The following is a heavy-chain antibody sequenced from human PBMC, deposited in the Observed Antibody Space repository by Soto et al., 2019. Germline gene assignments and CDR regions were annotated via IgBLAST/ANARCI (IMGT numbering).Heavy chain of an antibody. CDR1: GGPFSSYA. V-gene: IGHV1-69*13. CDR3: ARAPIAAPRNHNFDY. D-gene: IGHD6-6*01. J-gene: IGHJ4*02. Sequence: SGKVCSKPSGGPFSSYAISLVRQAPGQGLEWMGGIIPIFGTANYAQKFQGRVTITADESTSTAYMDLSSLRSEDTAVYYCARAPIAAPRNHNFDYWGQGTLVTVSS. CDR2: IIPIFGTA.